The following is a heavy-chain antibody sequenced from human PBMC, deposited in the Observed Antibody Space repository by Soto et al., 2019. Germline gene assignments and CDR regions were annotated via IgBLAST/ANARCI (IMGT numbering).Heavy chain of an antibody. Sequence: ASVKVSCKASGYTFTSYGISWVRQAPGQGLEWMGWISAYNGNTNYAQKLQGRVTMTTDTSTSTAYMELRSLRSDDTAVYYCARLIMITFGGVIPIPPVVNFDYWGQGTLVTVSS. CDR3: ARLIMITFGGVIPIPPVVNFDY. D-gene: IGHD3-16*02. CDR1: GYTFTSYG. CDR2: ISAYNGNT. V-gene: IGHV1-18*01. J-gene: IGHJ4*02.